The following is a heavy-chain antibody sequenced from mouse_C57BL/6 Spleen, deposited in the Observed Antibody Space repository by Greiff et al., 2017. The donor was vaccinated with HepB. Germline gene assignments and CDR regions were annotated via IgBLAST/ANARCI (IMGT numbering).Heavy chain of an antibody. CDR3: TRGEDYDYSYYCDY. CDR2: ISSGGDYI. Sequence: EVKLMESGEGLVKPGGSLKLSCAASGFTFSSYAMSWVRQTPEKRLEWVAYISSGGDYIYYADTVKGRFTISRDNARNTLYLQMSSLKSEDTAMYYCTRGEDYDYSYYCDYWGQGTTLTVSS. J-gene: IGHJ2*01. D-gene: IGHD2-4*01. V-gene: IGHV5-9-1*02. CDR1: GFTFSSYA.